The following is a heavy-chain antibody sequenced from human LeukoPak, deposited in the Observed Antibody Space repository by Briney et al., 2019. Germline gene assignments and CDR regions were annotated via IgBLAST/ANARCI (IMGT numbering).Heavy chain of an antibody. J-gene: IGHJ3*02. V-gene: IGHV1-2*06. Sequence: ASVKVSCKASGYTFTGYYMHWLRQAPGQGLEWMGRINPNSGGTNYAQKFQGRVTMTRDTSISTAYMELSRLRSDDTAVYYCARDLTRIVVVPAADWGGDAFDIWGQGTMVTVSS. D-gene: IGHD2-2*01. CDR2: INPNSGGT. CDR1: GYTFTGYY. CDR3: ARDLTRIVVVPAADWGGDAFDI.